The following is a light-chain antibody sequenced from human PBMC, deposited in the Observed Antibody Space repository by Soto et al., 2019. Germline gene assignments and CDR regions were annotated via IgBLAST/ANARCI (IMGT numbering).Light chain of an antibody. CDR1: QSVTTY. V-gene: IGKV3-11*01. J-gene: IGKJ1*01. CDR2: DAS. CDR3: LQRSDWPPA. Sequence: EIVLTQSPATLSLSPGERATLSCRASQSVTTYLAWYQHKPGQSPRLLIYDASNRATGIPARFSGSGSGTDFTLTICSLEPEDFAVYYCLQRSDWPPAFGQGTKVEIK.